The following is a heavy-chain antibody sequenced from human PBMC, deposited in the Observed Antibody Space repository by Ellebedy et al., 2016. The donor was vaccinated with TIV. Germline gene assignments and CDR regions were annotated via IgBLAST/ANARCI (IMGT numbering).Heavy chain of an antibody. CDR3: ARDLGDYVLDF. V-gene: IGHV1-2*02. CDR1: GYSFVANY. Sequence: ASVKVSXXTSGYSFVANYLHWVRQAPGQRPELMGWIDPNSGDTKYTEKFQGRVAMTRDTSISTAYMELNNLRLDDTAVFYCARDLGDYVLDFWGQGTLVTVSS. CDR2: IDPNSGDT. D-gene: IGHD4-17*01. J-gene: IGHJ4*02.